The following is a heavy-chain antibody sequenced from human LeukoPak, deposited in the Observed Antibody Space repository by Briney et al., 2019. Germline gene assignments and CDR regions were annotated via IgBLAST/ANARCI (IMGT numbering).Heavy chain of an antibody. D-gene: IGHD6-13*01. V-gene: IGHV4-4*09. J-gene: IGHJ3*02. CDR2: IYTSGST. Sequence: SETLSLTCTVSGGSISSYYWSWIRQPPGKGLEWIGYIYTSGSTNYNPSLKSRVTISVDTSKNQFSLKLSSVTAADTAVYYCARRAYTIAAAGTWGAFDIWGQGTMVTVSS. CDR3: ARRAYTIAAAGTWGAFDI. CDR1: GGSISSYY.